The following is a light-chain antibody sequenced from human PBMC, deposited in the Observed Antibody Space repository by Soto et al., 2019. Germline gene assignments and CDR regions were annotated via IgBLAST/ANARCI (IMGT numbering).Light chain of an antibody. J-gene: IGLJ2*01. CDR2: DVS. CDR3: SSYTSSNTVV. V-gene: IGLV2-14*01. Sequence: ALTQPASVSGSPGQSITISCTGTSSDVGDYNYVSWYQQHPGKAPKLMIYDVSNRPSGVSNRFSGSKSGNTASLTISGLQAEDEADYYCSSYTSSNTVVFGGGTKLTVL. CDR1: SSDVGDYNY.